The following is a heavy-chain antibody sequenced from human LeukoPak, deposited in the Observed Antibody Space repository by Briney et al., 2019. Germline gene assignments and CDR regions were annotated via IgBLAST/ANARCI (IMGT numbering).Heavy chain of an antibody. D-gene: IGHD6-19*01. CDR2: IKQDGCEK. CDR3: ARIIAVAGFDY. Sequence: GGSLRLSCAASGFTFSSYWMSWVRQAPGKGLEWVANIKQDGCEKYYVDSVKGRFTISRDNAKNSLYLQINSLRAEDTAVYYCARIIAVAGFDYWGQGTLVTVSS. V-gene: IGHV3-7*03. J-gene: IGHJ4*02. CDR1: GFTFSSYW.